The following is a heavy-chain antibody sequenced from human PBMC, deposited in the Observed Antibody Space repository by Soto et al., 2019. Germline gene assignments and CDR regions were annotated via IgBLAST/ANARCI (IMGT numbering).Heavy chain of an antibody. CDR3: ARTRAPYYYDSSGYSGFLDY. Sequence: QVQLVQSGAEVKKPGSSVKVSCKASGGTFSSYAISWVRQAPGQGLEWMGGIIPIFGTANYAQKFQGRVTITADESTSTAYMELSSLRSEDTAVYYCARTRAPYYYDSSGYSGFLDYWGQGPLVTVSS. CDR1: GGTFSSYA. J-gene: IGHJ4*02. CDR2: IIPIFGTA. V-gene: IGHV1-69*01. D-gene: IGHD3-22*01.